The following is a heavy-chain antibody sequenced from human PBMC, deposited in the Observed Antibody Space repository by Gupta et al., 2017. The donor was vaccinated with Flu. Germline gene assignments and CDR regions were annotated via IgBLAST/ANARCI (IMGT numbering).Heavy chain of an antibody. V-gene: IGHV1-69*01. CDR3: SRDSV. J-gene: IGHJ3*01. Sequence: QVQLVQSGAEVKKPGSSVKVSCKASGVTFNRYGISWVRQAPGQGLEWMGGIIPLFRRPNYSQKFQGRVTITADESTSTVYMEMNSLRSEDTAVYYCSRDSVWGQGTMVIVSS. CDR2: IIPLFRRP. CDR1: GVTFNRYG.